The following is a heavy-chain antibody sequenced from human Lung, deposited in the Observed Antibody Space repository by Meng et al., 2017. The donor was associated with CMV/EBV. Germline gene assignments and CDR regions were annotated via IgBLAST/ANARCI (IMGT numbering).Heavy chain of an antibody. CDR3: AREDGGD. D-gene: IGHD3-16*01. Sequence: GEXLKISCAASGFTVSSNYMSWVRQAPGKGLEWVSVIYSGGSTYYADSVKGRFTISRDNSKNTLYLQMNSLRAEETAVYYCAREDGGDWGQGTLVTVSS. CDR2: IYSGGST. J-gene: IGHJ4*02. CDR1: GFTVSSNY. V-gene: IGHV3-66*02.